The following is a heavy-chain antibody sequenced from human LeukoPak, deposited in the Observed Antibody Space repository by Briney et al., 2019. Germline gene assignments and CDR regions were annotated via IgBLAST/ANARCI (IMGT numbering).Heavy chain of an antibody. D-gene: IGHD2-8*02. CDR3: ARFRRLVANWFDP. V-gene: IGHV1-69*06. Sequence: SVKVSCKASGGTFSSYAISWVRQAPGQGLEWMGGIIPIFGTANYAQKFQGRVTITADKSTSTAYMELSSLRSEDTAVYYCARFRRLVANWFDPWGQGTLVTVPS. CDR2: IIPIFGTA. CDR1: GGTFSSYA. J-gene: IGHJ5*02.